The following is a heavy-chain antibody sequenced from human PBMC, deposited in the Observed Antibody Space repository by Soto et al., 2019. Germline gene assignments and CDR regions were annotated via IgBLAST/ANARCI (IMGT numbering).Heavy chain of an antibody. J-gene: IGHJ4*02. D-gene: IGHD3-22*01. Sequence: PGGSLRLSCAASGFTFSSYAMSWVRQAPGKGLEWVSAISGSGGSTYYADSVKGRFTISRDNSKNTLYLQMNSLRAEDTAVYYCAKQYYYDSSGYYYCLDYWGQGTLVTVSS. CDR2: ISGSGGST. CDR1: GFTFSSYA. V-gene: IGHV3-23*01. CDR3: AKQYYYDSSGYYYCLDY.